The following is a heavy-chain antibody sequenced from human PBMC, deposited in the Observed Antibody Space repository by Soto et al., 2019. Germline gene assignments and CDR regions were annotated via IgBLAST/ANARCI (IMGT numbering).Heavy chain of an antibody. J-gene: IGHJ6*02. Sequence: SETLSLTCTFSVDSISSYYWSWIRHPPGKGLEWIGYIYYGGSTNYNPSLKSRVTISVDTSKNQFSLKLSSVTAADTAVYYCARSGSWYHYGMDVWGQGTTVTGSS. CDR3: ARSGSWYHYGMDV. D-gene: IGHD1-26*01. V-gene: IGHV4-59*01. CDR2: IYYGGST. CDR1: VDSISSYY.